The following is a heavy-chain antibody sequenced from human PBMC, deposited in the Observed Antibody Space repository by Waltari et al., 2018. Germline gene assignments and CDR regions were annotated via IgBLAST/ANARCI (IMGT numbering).Heavy chain of an antibody. D-gene: IGHD6-13*01. J-gene: IGHJ4*02. CDR2: INTNSGGT. Sequence: QVQLVQSGAELKKPGASVKVSCKAAGYSFTGYYLHWVRQAPGHGLEWRGWINTNSGGTNYRQKFQGRVTMTRDTSISTAYMEMTRLTSDDTAVYYCARPVGGRYSSSWYYFDYWGQGTLVTVSS. V-gene: IGHV1-2*02. CDR1: GYSFTGYY. CDR3: ARPVGGRYSSSWYYFDY.